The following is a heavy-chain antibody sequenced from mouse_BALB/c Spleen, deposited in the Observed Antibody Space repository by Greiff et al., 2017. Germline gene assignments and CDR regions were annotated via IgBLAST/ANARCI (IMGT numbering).Heavy chain of an antibody. J-gene: IGHJ3*01. CDR2: ISTYYGDA. V-gene: IGHV1S137*01. D-gene: IGHD2-4*01. CDR1: GYTFTDYA. Sequence: QVQLQQSGAELVRPGVSVKISCKGSGYTFTDYAMHWVKQSHAKSLEWIGVISTYYGDASYNQKFKGKATMTVDKSSSTAYMELARLTSEDSAIYYCAKGDYDGAWFAYWGQGTLVTDSA. CDR3: AKGDYDGAWFAY.